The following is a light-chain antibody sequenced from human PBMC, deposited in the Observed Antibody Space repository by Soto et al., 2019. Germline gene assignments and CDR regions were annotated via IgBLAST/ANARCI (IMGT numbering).Light chain of an antibody. CDR2: AAS. V-gene: IGKV1-12*01. CDR3: QQASSFPLT. J-gene: IGKJ3*01. CDR1: QGFSSW. Sequence: DLQMTQSPSSVSASVGDRVTITCRASQGFSSWLAWYQQKPGKAPKLLIYAASNLQSGVPSRFNGSGSGTDFTLTISSLQPEDFATYYCQQASSFPLTFGPGTKVDIK.